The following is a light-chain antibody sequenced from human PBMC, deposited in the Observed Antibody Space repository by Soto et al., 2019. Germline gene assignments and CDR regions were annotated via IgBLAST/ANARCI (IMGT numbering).Light chain of an antibody. V-gene: IGLV2-14*01. CDR2: EVS. Sequence: QSALTQPASVSGSPGQSITISCTGTSSDVGGYNYVSWYQQHAGKAPKLMIYEVSNRPSGVSNRFSGSKSGNTASLTISGLQAEDEADYYCCSYTGSSTVVFGGGTKLTV. CDR1: SSDVGGYNY. J-gene: IGLJ2*01. CDR3: CSYTGSSTVV.